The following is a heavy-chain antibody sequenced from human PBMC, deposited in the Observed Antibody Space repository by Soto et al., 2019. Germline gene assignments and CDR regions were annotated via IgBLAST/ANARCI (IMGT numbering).Heavy chain of an antibody. V-gene: IGHV1-69*13. CDR2: TIPIFGTA. D-gene: IGHD3-22*01. CDR3: ARGRGLWVYYDSSGYRAPNWFDP. Sequence: SVKVSCKAPGGTFSSYAISWVRQAPGQGLEWMGGTIPIFGTANYAQKFQGRVTITADESTSTAYMELSSLRSEDTAVYYCARGRGLWVYYDSSGYRAPNWFDPWGQGTLVTVSS. J-gene: IGHJ5*02. CDR1: GGTFSSYA.